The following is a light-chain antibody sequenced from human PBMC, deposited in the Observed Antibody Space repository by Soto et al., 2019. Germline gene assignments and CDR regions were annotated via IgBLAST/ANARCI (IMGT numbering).Light chain of an antibody. Sequence: IQLTQSPSSLSSSAGDGVTITCRASQSIGNDLGWYQQKPGKPPKVLIYGASNLQSGVPPRFSGSGSGTAFTLAISSLQPEDSATYYCLQDINYPWTFSQGTKVDIK. CDR2: GAS. CDR1: QSIGND. V-gene: IGKV1-6*01. CDR3: LQDINYPWT. J-gene: IGKJ1*01.